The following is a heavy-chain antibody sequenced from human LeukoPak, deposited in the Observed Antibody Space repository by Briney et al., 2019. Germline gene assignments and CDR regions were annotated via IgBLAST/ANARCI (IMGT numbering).Heavy chain of an antibody. CDR2: IWYDGSNK. J-gene: IGHJ6*02. CDR3: ARVLTNSWSGYYYGLDV. Sequence: GRSLRLSCAASGFTFSSYGMHWVRQAPGKGLEWVAVIWYDGSNKYYADSVKGRFTISRDNSKNTLYLQMNSLRAEDTAVYYCARVLTNSWSGYYYGLDVWGQVTTVTVSS. D-gene: IGHD6-13*01. CDR1: GFTFSSYG. V-gene: IGHV3-33*08.